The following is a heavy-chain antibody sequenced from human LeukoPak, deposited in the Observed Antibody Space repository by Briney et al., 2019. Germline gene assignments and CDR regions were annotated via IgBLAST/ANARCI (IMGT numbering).Heavy chain of an antibody. CDR1: GFTFSDYY. Sequence: GGSLRLSCAASGFTFSDYYMSWIRQAPGKGLEWVSYISSSGSTIYYADSVKGRFTISRDNAKNSLYLQMNSLRAEDTAVCYCASGGKYSSSWYEYYFDYWGQGTLVTVSS. CDR3: ASGGKYSSSWYEYYFDY. D-gene: IGHD6-13*01. V-gene: IGHV3-11*04. CDR2: ISSSGSTI. J-gene: IGHJ4*02.